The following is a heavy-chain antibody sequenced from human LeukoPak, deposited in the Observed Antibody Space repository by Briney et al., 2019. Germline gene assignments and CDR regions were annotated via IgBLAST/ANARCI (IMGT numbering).Heavy chain of an antibody. CDR2: INHSGST. V-gene: IGHV4-34*01. CDR1: GGSFSGYY. J-gene: IGHJ4*02. D-gene: IGHD7-27*01. Sequence: SETLSLTCAVYGGSFSGYYWSWIRQPPGKGLEWIGKINHSGSTNYNPSLKSRVTISVDTSKNQFSLKLSSVTAADTAVYYCARGLTGIHYFDYWGQGTLVTVSS. CDR3: ARGLTGIHYFDY.